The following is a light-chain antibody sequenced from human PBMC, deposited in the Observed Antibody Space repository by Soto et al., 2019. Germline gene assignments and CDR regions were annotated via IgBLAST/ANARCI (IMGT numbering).Light chain of an antibody. V-gene: IGKV1-33*01. J-gene: IGKJ4*01. CDR2: DAS. CDR3: QQYDNLLLT. CDR1: QDTSNY. Sequence: DIQMTQSPSSLSASVGDRVTITCQASQDTSNYLNWYQQKPGKAPKLLIYDASNLETGVPSRFSGSGSGTDFTFTISSLQPGDIATYYCQQYDNLLLTFGGGTKVEIK.